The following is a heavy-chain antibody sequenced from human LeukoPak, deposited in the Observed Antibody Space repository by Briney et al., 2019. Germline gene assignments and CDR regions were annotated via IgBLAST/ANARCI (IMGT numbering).Heavy chain of an antibody. CDR3: AKGFIAISEWEPLGY. D-gene: IGHD1-26*01. J-gene: IGHJ4*02. V-gene: IGHV3-30-3*01. Sequence: GGSLRLSCAASGFTFSSYAMHWVRQAPGKGLEWVAVISYDGSNKYYADSVKGRFTISRDNSKNTLYLQMNSLRAEDTAVYYCAKGFIAISEWEPLGYWGQGTLVTVSS. CDR1: GFTFSSYA. CDR2: ISYDGSNK.